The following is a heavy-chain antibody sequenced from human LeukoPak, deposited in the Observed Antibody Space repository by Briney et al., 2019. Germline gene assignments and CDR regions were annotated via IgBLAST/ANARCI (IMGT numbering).Heavy chain of an antibody. Sequence: GESLKISCKGSGYSFTSYWIGWVRQMPGKGLEWMGIIYPGDSDTRYSPSFQGQVTISADKSISTAYLQWSSLKAPDTAMYYCARVDYDFWSGYFNNWFDPWGQGTLVTVSS. D-gene: IGHD3-3*01. CDR2: IYPGDSDT. CDR1: GYSFTSYW. J-gene: IGHJ5*02. V-gene: IGHV5-51*01. CDR3: ARVDYDFWSGYFNNWFDP.